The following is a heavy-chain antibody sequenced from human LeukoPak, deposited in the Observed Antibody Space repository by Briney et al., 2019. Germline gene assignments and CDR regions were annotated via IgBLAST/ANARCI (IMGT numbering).Heavy chain of an antibody. D-gene: IGHD4-23*01. J-gene: IGHJ4*02. V-gene: IGHV3-7*01. CDR2: IKQDGSEK. CDR3: ARMTYGGNSGEDLDF. CDR1: GFTFSSYW. Sequence: PGGSLRLSCAASGFTFSSYWMSWVRQAPGKGLEWVANIKQDGSEKYYVDSVKGRFTISRDNAKNSLYLQMNSLRAEDTAVYYCARMTYGGNSGEDLDFWGQGTLVTVSS.